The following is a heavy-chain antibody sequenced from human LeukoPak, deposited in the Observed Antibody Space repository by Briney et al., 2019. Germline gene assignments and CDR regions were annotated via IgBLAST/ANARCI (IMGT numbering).Heavy chain of an antibody. Sequence: GASVKVSCKVSGYTLTELSMHWVRQAPGKGLEWMGGFDPEDGETIYAQKFQGRVTMTEDTSTDTAYMELSNLRSEDTAVYYCATSRFGRDAFDIWGQGTMVTVSS. CDR2: FDPEDGET. J-gene: IGHJ3*02. D-gene: IGHD3-10*01. CDR1: GYTLTELS. V-gene: IGHV1-24*01. CDR3: ATSRFGRDAFDI.